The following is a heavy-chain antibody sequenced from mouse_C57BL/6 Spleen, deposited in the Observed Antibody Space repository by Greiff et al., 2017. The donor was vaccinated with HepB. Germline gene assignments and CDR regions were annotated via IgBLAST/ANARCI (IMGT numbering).Heavy chain of an antibody. CDR3: ARAPNWDDWYFDV. D-gene: IGHD4-1*01. CDR1: GFTFSDYY. Sequence: DVQLVESEGGLVQPGSSMKLSCTASGFTFSDYYMAWVRQVPEKGLEWVANINYDGSSTYYLDSLKSRFIISRDNAKNILYLQMSSLKSEDTATYYCARAPNWDDWYFDVWGTGTTVTVSS. J-gene: IGHJ1*03. V-gene: IGHV5-16*01. CDR2: INYDGSST.